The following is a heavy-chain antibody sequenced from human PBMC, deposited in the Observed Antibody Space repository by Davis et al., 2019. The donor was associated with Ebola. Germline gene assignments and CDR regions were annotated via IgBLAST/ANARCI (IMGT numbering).Heavy chain of an antibody. D-gene: IGHD6-6*01. CDR2: IIPIFGTA. CDR3: ARDGSSSGGEYYFDY. Sequence: SVKVSCKASGGTFSSYAISWVRQAPGQGLEWMGGIIPIFGTANYAQKFQGRVTITADKSTSTAYMELSSLRSEDTAVYYCARDGSSSGGEYYFDYWGQGTLVTVSS. CDR1: GGTFSSYA. V-gene: IGHV1-69*06. J-gene: IGHJ4*02.